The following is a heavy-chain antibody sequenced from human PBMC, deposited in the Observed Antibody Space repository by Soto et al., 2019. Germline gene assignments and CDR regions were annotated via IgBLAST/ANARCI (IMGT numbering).Heavy chain of an antibody. CDR2: ISSSSSYT. D-gene: IGHD2-21*02. CDR3: ARVVIGVVTAIFTTNWFDP. J-gene: IGHJ5*02. CDR1: GFTFSDYY. V-gene: IGHV3-11*06. Sequence: PGGSLRLSCAASGFTFSDYYMSWIRQAPGKGLEWVSYISSSSSYTNYADSVKGRFTISRDNAKNSLYLQMNSLRAEDTAVYYCARVVIGVVTAIFTTNWFDPWGQGTLVTVSS.